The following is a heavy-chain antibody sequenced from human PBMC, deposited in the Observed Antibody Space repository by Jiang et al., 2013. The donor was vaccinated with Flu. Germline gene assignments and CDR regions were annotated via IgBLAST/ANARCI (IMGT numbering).Heavy chain of an antibody. V-gene: IGHV4-59*01. D-gene: IGHD5-24*01. CDR3: ARDGAEGYNSLSWFDP. CDR2: MYYSGST. Sequence: GLVKPSETLSLTCTVSGGSISSYFWNWIRQPPGKGLEWIGYMYYSGSTNYNPSLESRVSISIDTSKTQFSLRLSSVTAADTAVYYCARDGAEGYNSLSWFDPWGQGTLVTVSS. CDR1: GGSISSYF. J-gene: IGHJ5*02.